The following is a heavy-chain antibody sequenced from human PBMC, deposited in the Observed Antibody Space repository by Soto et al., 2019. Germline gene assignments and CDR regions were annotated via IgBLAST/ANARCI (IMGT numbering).Heavy chain of an antibody. J-gene: IGHJ5*01. V-gene: IGHV3-64D*06. CDR2: ISSDGDIT. CDR1: GFTFSEYS. D-gene: IGHD3-9*01. Sequence: GGALRLSCSASGFTFSEYSMHWVRQAPGKGLQYVSTISSDGDITYYADSVKCRFTISRDNSKNTLYLQMNRLRPEDTAVYYFVKISTFYDIFAGYYTTNFFDAWGQGTPVTVSS. CDR3: VKISTFYDIFAGYYTTNFFDA.